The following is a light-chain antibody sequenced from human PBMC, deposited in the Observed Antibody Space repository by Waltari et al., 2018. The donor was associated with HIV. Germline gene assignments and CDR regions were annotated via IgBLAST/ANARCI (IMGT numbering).Light chain of an antibody. CDR3: GAWDSSLSAVV. V-gene: IGLV1-51*01. CDR1: SSNIGHNY. CDR2: DNH. Sequence: QSVLTQPPSVSAAPGQMVTISCSGSSSNIGHNYVSWYQQLPGTAPKLLRYDNHKRPSGIPDRFSGSKSGTSATLGITGLQTGDEADYYCGAWDSSLSAVVFGGGTKLIVL. J-gene: IGLJ2*01.